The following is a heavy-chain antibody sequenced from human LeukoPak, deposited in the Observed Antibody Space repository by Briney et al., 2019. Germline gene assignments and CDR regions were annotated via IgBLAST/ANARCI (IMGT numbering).Heavy chain of an antibody. V-gene: IGHV4-34*01. CDR3: AMVLWQSGRPGP. Sequence: SETLSRTCAVYGGSLINYYWSWIRQSPGKGLEWIGDIDHSGGTSYNPALRSRVTMSIDPSRNQFYLKINSVTASDTAVYYCAMVLWQSGRPGPWDQGSLVTVSS. D-gene: IGHD4/OR15-4a*01. J-gene: IGHJ5*02. CDR1: GGSLINYY. CDR2: IDHSGGT.